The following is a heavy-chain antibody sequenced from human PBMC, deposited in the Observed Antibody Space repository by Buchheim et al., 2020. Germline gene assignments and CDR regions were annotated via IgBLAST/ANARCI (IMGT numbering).Heavy chain of an antibody. Sequence: QVQLVESGGGVVQPGRSLRLSCAASGFTFSSYGMHWVRQAPGKGLEWVAVISYDGSNKYYADSVKGRFTISRDSSKNTLYLQMNSLRAEDTAVYYCAKGASRDGYEFDLWGRGTL. J-gene: IGHJ2*01. CDR2: ISYDGSNK. V-gene: IGHV3-30*18. D-gene: IGHD5-24*01. CDR3: AKGASRDGYEFDL. CDR1: GFTFSSYG.